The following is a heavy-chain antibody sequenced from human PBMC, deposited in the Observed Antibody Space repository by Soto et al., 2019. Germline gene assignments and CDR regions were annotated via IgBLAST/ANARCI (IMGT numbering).Heavy chain of an antibody. V-gene: IGHV3-30*18. CDR1: GFTFSSYG. D-gene: IGHD6-13*01. CDR2: ISYDGSNK. Sequence: GGSLRLSCAASGFTFSSYGMHWVRQAPGKGLEWVAVISYDGSNKYYADSVKGRFTISRDNSKNTLYLQMNSLRAEDTAVYYCAKDQGSVAAARYYFDYWGQGTLVTVSS. J-gene: IGHJ4*02. CDR3: AKDQGSVAAARYYFDY.